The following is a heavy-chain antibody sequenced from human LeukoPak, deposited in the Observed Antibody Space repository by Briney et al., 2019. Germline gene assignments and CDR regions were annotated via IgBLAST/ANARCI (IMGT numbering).Heavy chain of an antibody. V-gene: IGHV4-30-2*01. Sequence: SETLSLTCTVSGGSISSGGYYWSWIRQPPGKGLEWIGYIYHSGSTYYNPSLKSRVTISVDRSKNQFSLKLSSVTAADTAVYYCARERYCSSTSCSHDYWGQGTLVTVSS. CDR1: GGSISSGGYY. CDR3: ARERYCSSTSCSHDY. CDR2: IYHSGST. J-gene: IGHJ4*02. D-gene: IGHD2-2*01.